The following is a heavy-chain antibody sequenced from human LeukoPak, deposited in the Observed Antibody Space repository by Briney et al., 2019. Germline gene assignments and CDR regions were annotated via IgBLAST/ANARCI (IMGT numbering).Heavy chain of an antibody. CDR2: INPNSGGT. CDR1: GYTFTGYY. Sequence: ASVKVSCKASGYTFTGYYMDWVRQAPGQGLEWMGWINPNSGGTNYAQKFQGRVTMTRDTSISTAYMELSRLRSDDTAVYYCARTGYEIAAAGAEYFQHWGQGTLVTVSS. J-gene: IGHJ1*01. D-gene: IGHD6-13*01. V-gene: IGHV1-2*02. CDR3: ARTGYEIAAAGAEYFQH.